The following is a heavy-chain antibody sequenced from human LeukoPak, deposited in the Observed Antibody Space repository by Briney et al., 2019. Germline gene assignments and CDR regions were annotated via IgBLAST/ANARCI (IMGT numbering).Heavy chain of an antibody. D-gene: IGHD1-26*01. CDR1: GFTVSSNY. CDR3: ARAYSGSYEDY. V-gene: IGHV3-21*01. J-gene: IGHJ4*02. Sequence: PGGSLRLSCAASGFTVSSNYMSWVRRAPGKGLEWVSSISSSSSYIDYADSVKGRFTISRDNAKNSLYLQMNSLRAEDTAVYYCARAYSGSYEDYWGQGTLVTVSS. CDR2: ISSSSSYI.